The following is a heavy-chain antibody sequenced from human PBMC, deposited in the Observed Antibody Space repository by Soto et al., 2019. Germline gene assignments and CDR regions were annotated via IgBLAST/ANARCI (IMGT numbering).Heavy chain of an antibody. J-gene: IGHJ4*02. V-gene: IGHV3-11*06. D-gene: IGHD5-12*01. CDR3: ARSSRDGYNYYDY. CDR2: ISKRPYTTASSSFT. Sequence: QVQLVESGGGLVKPGGSLRLSCAASGFTFSDYYMSWIRRAPGQGLEWVSYISKRPYTTASSSFTNYADSVKGRFTTSRDNAENSLYLQMNSLKAEDTGVYYCARSSRDGYNYYDYWGQGTLVTVSS. CDR1: GFTFSDYY.